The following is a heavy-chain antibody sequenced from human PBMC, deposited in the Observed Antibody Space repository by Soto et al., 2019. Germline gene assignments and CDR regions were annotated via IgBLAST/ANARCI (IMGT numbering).Heavy chain of an antibody. CDR1: GFTFNKYS. J-gene: IGHJ4*02. Sequence: GGPLRLSCAASGFTFNKYSMNWVRQAPGKGLEWVSSITSKTGDQYYADSVKGRFIISRDNTKNSLSLQVTSLRDEDTAVYYCARDLMPNDRGLGDLAYWGQGTLVTVSS. D-gene: IGHD3-22*01. CDR2: ITSKTGDQ. CDR3: ARDLMPNDRGLGDLAY. V-gene: IGHV3-21*06.